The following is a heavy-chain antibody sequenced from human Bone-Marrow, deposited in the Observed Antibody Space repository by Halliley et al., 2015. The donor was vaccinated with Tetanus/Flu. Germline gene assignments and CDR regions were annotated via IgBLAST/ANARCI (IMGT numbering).Heavy chain of an antibody. J-gene: IGHJ2*01. D-gene: IGHD4-17*01. CDR1: GGSMGSYY. CDR2: IYYGGST. Sequence: PSLTCSVSGGSMGSYYWTWIRQSPGKGPEWIGYIYYGGSTDYNPSLKSRVTIDRSNNEFSLKLSSVTAADTAVYYCARGRVYGDFGYFDFWGRGSLVSVSS. CDR3: ARGRVYGDFGYFDF. V-gene: IGHV4-59*01.